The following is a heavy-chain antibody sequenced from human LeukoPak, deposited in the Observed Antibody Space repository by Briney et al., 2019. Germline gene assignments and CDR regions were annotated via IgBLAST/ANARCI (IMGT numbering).Heavy chain of an antibody. CDR3: ARQGAYGSRSLNYYYYYMDV. Sequence: GESLKISCKGSGYSFTSYWIGWVRQMPGKGLEWMGIIYPGDSDTRYSPSFQGQVTISADKSISTAYLQWSSLKASDTAMYYCARQGAYGSRSLNYYYYYMDVWGKGTTVTVSS. J-gene: IGHJ6*03. D-gene: IGHD3-10*01. CDR1: GYSFTSYW. CDR2: IYPGDSDT. V-gene: IGHV5-51*01.